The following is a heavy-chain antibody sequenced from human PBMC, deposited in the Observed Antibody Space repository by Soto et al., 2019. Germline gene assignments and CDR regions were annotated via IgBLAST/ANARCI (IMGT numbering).Heavy chain of an antibody. D-gene: IGHD5-18*01. CDR2: ISYDGNNK. Sequence: PGGSLRLSCAASGFPLSSHAMHWVRQAPGKGLEWVAVISYDGNNKYYADSVKGRFTISRDNSKNTLYLQMNSLRAEDTAVYYCAKVDSAMGYYYYALDVWGQGTTVTVSS. J-gene: IGHJ6*02. V-gene: IGHV3-30*04. CDR1: GFPLSSHA. CDR3: AKVDSAMGYYYYALDV.